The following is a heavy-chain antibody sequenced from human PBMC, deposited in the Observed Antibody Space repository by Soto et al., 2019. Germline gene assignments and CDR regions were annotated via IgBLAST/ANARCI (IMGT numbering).Heavy chain of an antibody. J-gene: IGHJ5*02. D-gene: IGHD3-10*01. CDR2: TYYNGST. Sequence: SETLSLTCTVSGGSISSRSYYWGWIRQPPGKGLEWIGITYYNGSTYYNPSLKSRVTISVDTSKNQFSLRLHSVTAADTAVYFCARHFEVGALANWFAPWGHGTLVTVSS. CDR1: GGSISSRSYY. V-gene: IGHV4-39*01. CDR3: ARHFEVGALANWFAP.